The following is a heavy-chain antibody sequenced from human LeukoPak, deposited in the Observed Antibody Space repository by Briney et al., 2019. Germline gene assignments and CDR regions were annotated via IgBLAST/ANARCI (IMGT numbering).Heavy chain of an antibody. Sequence: SETLSLTCTVSGGSISSSSYYWGWIRQPPGQGLEWIGSIYYSGSTYYNPSLKSRVTISVDTSKNQFSLKLSSVTAADTAVYYCASLDILTGLRQDCWGQGTLVTVSS. CDR1: GGSISSSSYY. J-gene: IGHJ4*02. V-gene: IGHV4-39*01. CDR3: ASLDILTGLRQDC. D-gene: IGHD3-9*01. CDR2: IYYSGST.